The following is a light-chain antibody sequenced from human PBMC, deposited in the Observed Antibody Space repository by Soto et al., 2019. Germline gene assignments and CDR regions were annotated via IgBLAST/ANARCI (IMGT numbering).Light chain of an antibody. Sequence: EILMTQSPATLSVSPGERATLSCRASHSVSRNLAWYQQKPGQTPRLLIYGASARDTGTPARFSGRGSGTEYTLTISSVQSEDLAVYYCQQYNNWPQWTFGQGTKVQIK. CDR2: GAS. CDR1: HSVSRN. J-gene: IGKJ1*01. V-gene: IGKV3-15*01. CDR3: QQYNNWPQWT.